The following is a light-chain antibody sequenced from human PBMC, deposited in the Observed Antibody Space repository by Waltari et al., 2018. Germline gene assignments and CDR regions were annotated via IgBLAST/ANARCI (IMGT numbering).Light chain of an antibody. CDR1: GSNVGRIP. CDR2: NND. CDR3: AAWDDSLNGWV. V-gene: IGLV1-44*01. Sequence: QSVLTQPPSASETPGQRLPISCSGRGSNVGRIPGSWYQQFPGTAPRLLIYNNDERPSGVPDRFSGSKSGSSGSLAITGLQSEDEADYYCAAWDDSLNGWVFGRGTKVTVL. J-gene: IGLJ3*02.